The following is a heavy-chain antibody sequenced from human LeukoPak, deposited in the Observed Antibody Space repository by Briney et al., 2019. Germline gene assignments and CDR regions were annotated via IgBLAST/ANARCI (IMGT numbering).Heavy chain of an antibody. CDR2: ISAYNGNT. D-gene: IGHD2-21*02. J-gene: IGHJ4*02. CDR3: ARDSGLAYCGGDCYSPMNY. CDR1: GYTFTSYG. V-gene: IGHV1-18*01. Sequence: ASVKVSFKASGYTFTSYGIRWVRQAPGQGLEWMGWISAYNGNTNYAQKLQGRVTMTTDTSTSTAYMELRSLRSDDTAVYYCARDSGLAYCGGDCYSPMNYWGQGTLVTVSS.